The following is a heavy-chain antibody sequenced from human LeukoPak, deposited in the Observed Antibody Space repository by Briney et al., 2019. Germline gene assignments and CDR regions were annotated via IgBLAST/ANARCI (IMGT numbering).Heavy chain of an antibody. CDR2: ISSSSSYI. D-gene: IGHD5-18*01. V-gene: IGHV3-21*01. Sequence: GGSLRLSCAASGFIFSGYGMNWVRQAPGKGLEWVSSISSSSSYIYYGDSVKGRSTISRDNARNSLYLQMNSLRAEDTAVYYCARAGYNYGYDFSYWGQGTLVTVSS. J-gene: IGHJ4*02. CDR3: ARAGYNYGYDFSY. CDR1: GFIFSGYG.